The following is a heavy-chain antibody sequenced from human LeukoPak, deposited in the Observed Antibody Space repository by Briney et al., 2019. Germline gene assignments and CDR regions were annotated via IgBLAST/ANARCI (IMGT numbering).Heavy chain of an antibody. CDR1: GFTVSSNY. J-gene: IGHJ1*01. D-gene: IGHD3-22*01. CDR3: AKGDSSGYYYHGHFQH. CDR2: IYSGGST. V-gene: IGHV3-53*01. Sequence: GGSLRLSCAASGFTVSSNYMSWVRQAPRKGLEWVSVIYSGGSTYYADPVKGRFTISRDNSKNTLYLQMNSLRAEDTAVYYCAKGDSSGYYYHGHFQHWGQGTLVTVSS.